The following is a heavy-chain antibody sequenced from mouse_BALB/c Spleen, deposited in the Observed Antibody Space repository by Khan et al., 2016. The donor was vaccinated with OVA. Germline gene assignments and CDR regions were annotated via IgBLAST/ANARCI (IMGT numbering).Heavy chain of an antibody. V-gene: IGHV1-4*02. CDR1: GYSFTTYT. J-gene: IGHJ4*01. Sequence: QVQLKQSAAELARPGASVKMSCKASGYSFTTYTIHWVKQRPGPGLEWIGNINPSSGYIEYNQKFKDKTTLTADKSSSTAYMQLSSLTSEDSAVYYCARLRLRGDYWGQGTSVTVSS. CDR2: INPSSGYI. D-gene: IGHD1-2*01. CDR3: ARLRLRGDY.